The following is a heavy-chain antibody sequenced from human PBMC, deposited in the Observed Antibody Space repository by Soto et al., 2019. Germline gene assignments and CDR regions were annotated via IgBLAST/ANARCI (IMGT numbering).Heavy chain of an antibody. CDR1: GASIRSGGYY. Sequence: SETLSLTCSVSGASIRSGGYYWSWLRQSPGKGLEWIGHIYYTGSTFYSPSLKSRLTIPLDTSKNQFSLDLRSVTAADTAMYYCARIEMASIKWGRGTLVTVSS. CDR2: IYYTGST. CDR3: ARIEMASIK. V-gene: IGHV4-31*03. J-gene: IGHJ4*02.